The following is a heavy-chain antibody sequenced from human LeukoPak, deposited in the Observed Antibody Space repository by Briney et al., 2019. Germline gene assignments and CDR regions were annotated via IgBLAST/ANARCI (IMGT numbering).Heavy chain of an antibody. CDR1: GFTFSDYY. CDR2: ISSRSSNYT. J-gene: IGHJ6*02. V-gene: IGHV3-11*03. D-gene: IGHD3-10*01. Sequence: PGGSLRLSCAASGFTFSDYYMSWIRQAPGKGLEWVSYISSRSSNYTNYADSVKGRFTISRDNSKNTLYLQMNSLRAEDTAVYYCAKDRRDASGTTIYYYYGMDVWGQGTTVTVSS. CDR3: AKDRRDASGTTIYYYYGMDV.